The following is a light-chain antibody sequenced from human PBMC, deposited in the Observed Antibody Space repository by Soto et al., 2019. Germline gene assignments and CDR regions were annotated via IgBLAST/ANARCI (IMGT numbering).Light chain of an antibody. J-gene: IGKJ3*01. CDR2: GAS. Sequence: EVVLTQSPATLSLSPGERATLSCRANQSVSANYLAWYQQKPGQAPRLLIYGASSRATGIPDRFSGSGSGTDFTLTISGLEPEDFAVFYCHQYGSSPFTFGPGTKVDIK. CDR1: QSVSANY. CDR3: HQYGSSPFT. V-gene: IGKV3-20*01.